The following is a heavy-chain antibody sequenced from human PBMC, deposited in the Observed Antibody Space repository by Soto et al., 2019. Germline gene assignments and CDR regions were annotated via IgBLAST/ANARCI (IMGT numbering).Heavy chain of an antibody. CDR3: ASGGGSNYYGSGTYNWFDP. Sequence: QVQLVQSGAEVKKPGASVKVSCKASGYTFIGYYMHWVRQAPGQGLEWMGWINPNSGGANYAQKFQCWVTMTRDTSISTAYMELNRLRSDDTAVYYCASGGGSNYYGSGTYNWFDPWGQGTLVTVSS. J-gene: IGHJ5*02. CDR2: INPNSGGA. CDR1: GYTFIGYY. V-gene: IGHV1-2*04. D-gene: IGHD3-10*01.